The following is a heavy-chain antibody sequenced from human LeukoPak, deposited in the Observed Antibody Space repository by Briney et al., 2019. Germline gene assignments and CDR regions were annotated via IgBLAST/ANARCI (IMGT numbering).Heavy chain of an antibody. CDR2: INPSGGST. V-gene: IGHV1-46*03. D-gene: IGHD3-22*01. Sequence: ASVKVSCKASGYTFTGYYMHWVRQAPGQGLEWMGIINPSGGSTSYAQKFQGRVTMTRDTSTSTVYMELSSLRSEDTAVYYCAREGSDSSGYYRFDPWGQGTLVTVSS. CDR3: AREGSDSSGYYRFDP. CDR1: GYTFTGYY. J-gene: IGHJ5*02.